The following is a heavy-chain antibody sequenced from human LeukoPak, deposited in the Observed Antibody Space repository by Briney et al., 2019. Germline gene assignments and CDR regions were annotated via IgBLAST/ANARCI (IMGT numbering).Heavy chain of an antibody. V-gene: IGHV4-59*08. CDR1: GASFSNYY. CDR2: IYSSGST. J-gene: IGHJ5*02. Sequence: SETLSLTCTVSGASFSNYYWSWIRQPPGKGLEWIGHIYSSGSTNYNPFLKSRLTISLDTSKNQFSLRLSSVTAADTAVYYCARQFDPWGQGILVTVSS. CDR3: ARQFDP.